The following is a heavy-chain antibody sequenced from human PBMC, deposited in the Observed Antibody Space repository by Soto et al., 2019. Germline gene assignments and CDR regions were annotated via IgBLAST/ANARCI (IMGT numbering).Heavy chain of an antibody. D-gene: IGHD5-18*01. CDR2: ISYDGNNK. CDR3: AKAVDTRASGFDY. V-gene: IGHV3-30*18. Sequence: QVQLVESGGGVVQPGRSLRLSCAASGFTFSSYGMHWVRQAPGKGLEWVALISYDGNNKYYADSVKGRFTISRDDSKNTLFLQLNSLRAADTAVYFWAKAVDTRASGFDYWGKGTLVTFSS. J-gene: IGHJ4*02. CDR1: GFTFSSYG.